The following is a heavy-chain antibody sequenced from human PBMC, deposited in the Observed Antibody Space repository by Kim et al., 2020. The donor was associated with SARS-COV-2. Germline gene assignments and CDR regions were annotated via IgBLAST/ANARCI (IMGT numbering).Heavy chain of an antibody. D-gene: IGHD2-15*01. CDR2: ISYDGSNK. CDR1: GFTFSSYA. Sequence: GGSLRLSCAASGFTFSSYAMHWVRQAPGKGLEWVAVISYDGSNKYYADSVKGRFTISRDNSKNTLYLQMNSLRAEDTAVYYCARAVAMGYYFDYWGQGTLVTVSS. J-gene: IGHJ4*02. V-gene: IGHV3-30*04. CDR3: ARAVAMGYYFDY.